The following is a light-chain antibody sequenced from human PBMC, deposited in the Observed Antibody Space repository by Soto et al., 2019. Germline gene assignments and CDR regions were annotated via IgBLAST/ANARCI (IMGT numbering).Light chain of an antibody. CDR2: AAS. CDR3: QQTNSFPLT. J-gene: IGKJ4*02. V-gene: IGKV1-12*01. CDR1: QGVSSW. Sequence: DIQMTQSPSSVSASLGDRVTITCRASQGVSSWLAWYQQKPGKAPRLLLYAASSLQSGVPSRFSGSRSGTDFTLTISSRQPEDLATYYCQQTNSFPLTFGGGTKVEIK.